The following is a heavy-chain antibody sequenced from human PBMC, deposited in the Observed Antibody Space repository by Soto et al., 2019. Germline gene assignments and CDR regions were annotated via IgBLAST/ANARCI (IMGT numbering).Heavy chain of an antibody. CDR3: ARLFSYHVDV. Sequence: QMHLQESGPGLVKPSGTLSLTCDVSGGSISYNWWSWVRQPPGKGLEWIGEVYQSETVKYNPSLKSRPTIAGDESKNPVSLRLTSGTAADTAVYYCARLFSYHVDVWGKGTTGIVSS. CDR1: GGSISYNW. CDR2: VYQSETV. J-gene: IGHJ6*03. V-gene: IGHV4-4*02.